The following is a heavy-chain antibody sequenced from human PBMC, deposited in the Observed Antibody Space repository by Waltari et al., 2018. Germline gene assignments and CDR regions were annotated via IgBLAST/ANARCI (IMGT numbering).Heavy chain of an antibody. CDR1: GFGFCSSP. Sequence: EAQLLESGGGLVQPGEALSLSCPASGFGFCSSPMGWVRQAPGEGLEWISVITRSGDILFNADSVKGRFIISRDNSKKTLHLQMSSLSAEDTGMYYCATSFAHSGTGYADFAFWGQGTLVAVSS. CDR2: ITRSGDIL. D-gene: IGHD1-26*01. CDR3: ATSFAHSGTGYADFAF. V-gene: IGHV3-23*01. J-gene: IGHJ4*02.